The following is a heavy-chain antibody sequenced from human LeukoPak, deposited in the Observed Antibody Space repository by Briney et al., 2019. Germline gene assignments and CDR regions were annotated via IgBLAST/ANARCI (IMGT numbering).Heavy chain of an antibody. CDR2: ISSSSSYI. Sequence: PGGSLRLSCAASGFTFSSDSMNWVRQAPGKGLEWVSSISSSSSYIYYADSVKGRFTISRDNAKNSLYLQMNSLRAEDTAVYYCARSYYDSSGYWCYWGQGTLVTVSS. CDR3: ARSYYDSSGYWCY. J-gene: IGHJ4*02. V-gene: IGHV3-21*01. CDR1: GFTFSSDS. D-gene: IGHD3-22*01.